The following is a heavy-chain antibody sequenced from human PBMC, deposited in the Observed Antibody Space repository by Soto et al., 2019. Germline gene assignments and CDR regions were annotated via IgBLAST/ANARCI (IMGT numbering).Heavy chain of an antibody. J-gene: IGHJ4*02. D-gene: IGHD3-16*01. Sequence: VQLVESGGGVVQPGRSLRLSCAASGFTFTSYWMHWVRQAPGKGLVWVSRIKSDGSSTNYADSVKGRFTISRDNAKNTVYLQMNSLRAEDTAVYYCARGGRGGFDYWGQGALVTVSS. CDR2: IKSDGSST. CDR3: ARGGRGGFDY. CDR1: GFTFTSYW. V-gene: IGHV3-74*02.